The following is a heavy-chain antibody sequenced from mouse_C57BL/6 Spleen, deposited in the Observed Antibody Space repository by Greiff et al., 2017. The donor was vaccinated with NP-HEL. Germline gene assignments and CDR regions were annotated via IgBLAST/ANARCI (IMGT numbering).Heavy chain of an antibody. J-gene: IGHJ3*01. CDR1: GYTFTDYE. CDR2: IDPETGGT. CDR3: TRRSGKAWFAY. D-gene: IGHD4-1*01. Sequence: VKVVESGAELVRPGASVTLSCKASGYTFTDYEMHWVKQTPVHGLEWIGAIDPETGGTAYNQKFKGKAILTADKSSSTAYMELRSLTSEDSAVYYCTRRSGKAWFAYWGQGTLVTVSA. V-gene: IGHV1-15*01.